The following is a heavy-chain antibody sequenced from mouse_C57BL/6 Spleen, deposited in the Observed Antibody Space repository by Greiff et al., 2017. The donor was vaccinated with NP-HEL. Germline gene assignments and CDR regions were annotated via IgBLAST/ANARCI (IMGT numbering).Heavy chain of an antibody. CDR2: IYPGSGNT. CDR3: ARDYGSSSGYFDY. V-gene: IGHV1-76*01. D-gene: IGHD1-1*01. J-gene: IGHJ2*01. CDR1: GYTFTDYY. Sequence: QVQLKESGAELVRPGASVKLSCKASGYTFTDYYINWVKQRPGQGLEWIARIYPGSGNTYYNEKFKGKATLTAEKSSSTAYMQLSSLTSEDSAVYFCARDYGSSSGYFDYWGQGTTLTVSS.